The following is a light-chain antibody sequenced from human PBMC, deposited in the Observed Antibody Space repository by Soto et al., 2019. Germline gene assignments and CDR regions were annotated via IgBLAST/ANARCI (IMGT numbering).Light chain of an antibody. J-gene: IGKJ1*01. V-gene: IGKV3-15*01. Sequence: EIVMTQSPAMLSVSPGERATLSCGASQNVNNRLAWYQQKAGQPPRLLIYGASTRATGIPARFSGSGSGTEFTFTISSLQSEDFAVYYCQHFNSWPLLFGQGTKV. CDR2: GAS. CDR1: QNVNNR. CDR3: QHFNSWPLL.